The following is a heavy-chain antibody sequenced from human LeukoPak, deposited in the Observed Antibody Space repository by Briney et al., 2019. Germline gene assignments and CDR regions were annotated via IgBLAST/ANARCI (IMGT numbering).Heavy chain of an antibody. J-gene: IGHJ6*04. CDR1: GYTFTSYG. D-gene: IGHD7-27*01. V-gene: IGHV1-18*04. CDR2: ISAYNGNT. CDR3: AREWGRKSVDESYYGMDV. Sequence: ASVKVSCKASGYTFTSYGISWVRQAPGQGLEGMGWISAYNGNTNYAQKLQGRVTMTTDTSTSTAYMELRSLRSDDTAVYYCAREWGRKSVDESYYGMDVWGKGTTVTVSS.